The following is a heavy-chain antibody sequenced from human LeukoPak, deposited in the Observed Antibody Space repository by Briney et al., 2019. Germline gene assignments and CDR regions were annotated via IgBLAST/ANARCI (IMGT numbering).Heavy chain of an antibody. V-gene: IGHV4-34*01. CDR2: INHSGRT. Sequence: SETLSLTCAVYGGSFSGYYWSWIRQPPGKGLEWIGEINHSGRTNYNPPLKSRVTISVDTSKNQVSLKLSSVTAADTAVYYCARLRTYYYDSSGYYPPYYYYGMEVWGQGTTVTVSS. D-gene: IGHD3-22*01. CDR1: GGSFSGYY. J-gene: IGHJ6*02. CDR3: ARLRTYYYDSSGYYPPYYYYGMEV.